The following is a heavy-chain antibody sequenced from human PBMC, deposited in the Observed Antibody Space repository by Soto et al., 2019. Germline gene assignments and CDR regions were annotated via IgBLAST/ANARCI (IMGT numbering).Heavy chain of an antibody. CDR2: ISSDERNK. V-gene: IGHV3-30*18. D-gene: IGHD3-3*01. CDR1: GFTFSSHG. Sequence: QVQLVESGGGVVQPGRSLRLSCAASGFTFSSHGMHWVRQAPGKGLEWVAGISSDERNKYYGDSVKGRFTISRDNSKNTLYLHMNSLRIEDTAVYYCAKDQNVLRFLEWLTALDYWGQGTLVTVSS. J-gene: IGHJ4*02. CDR3: AKDQNVLRFLEWLTALDY.